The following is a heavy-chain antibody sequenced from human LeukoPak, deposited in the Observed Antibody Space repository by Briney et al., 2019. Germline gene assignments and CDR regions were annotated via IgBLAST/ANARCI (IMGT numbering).Heavy chain of an antibody. V-gene: IGHV3-21*01. CDR2: ISSSSSNI. Sequence: GGSLRLSCAASGFTFSDYSMKWIRQAPGKGLELVSSISSSSSNIHYADSVKGRFIISRDNAMDSLYLQMNSLRVEDTALYYCTKDLRYYYADNHSEMDEHDYWGQGTLVTVSS. D-gene: IGHD4-23*01. CDR3: TKDLRYYYADNHSEMDEHDY. J-gene: IGHJ4*02. CDR1: GFTFSDYS.